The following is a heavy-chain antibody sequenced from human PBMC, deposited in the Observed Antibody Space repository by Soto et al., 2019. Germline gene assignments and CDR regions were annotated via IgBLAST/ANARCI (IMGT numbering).Heavy chain of an antibody. J-gene: IGHJ6*02. V-gene: IGHV1-69*12. CDR1: GGTFSSYA. CDR2: IIPIFDTA. CDR3: XXXXXXXXXXYXYGMDV. Sequence: QVQLVQSGAEVKKPGSSVKVSCKASGGTFSSYAISWVRQAPGQGLEWMGGIIPIFDTADYAQKFQGRVTITADESTSTAYMELSSLRSEDXXXXXXXXXXXXXXXXYXYGMDVWGQGTTVTVXS.